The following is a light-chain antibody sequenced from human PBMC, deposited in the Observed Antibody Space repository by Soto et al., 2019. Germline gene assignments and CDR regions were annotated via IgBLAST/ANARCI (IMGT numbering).Light chain of an antibody. Sequence: SALTQPASVSGSPGQSITISCTGTSSDVGGYNYVSWYQQHPGKAPKIMIYEVSNRPSGVSNRFSGSKSGNTASLTISGLQAEDEADYYCCSYTSSRTLVFGGGTKLTVL. CDR1: SSDVGGYNY. J-gene: IGLJ3*02. CDR3: CSYTSSRTLV. V-gene: IGLV2-14*01. CDR2: EVS.